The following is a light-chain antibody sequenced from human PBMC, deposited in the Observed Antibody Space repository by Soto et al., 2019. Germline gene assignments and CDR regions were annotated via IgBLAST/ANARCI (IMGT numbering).Light chain of an antibody. J-gene: IGKJ1*01. V-gene: IGKV3-20*01. CDR1: QTVNNVY. CDR2: DAS. CDR3: QVYGISPKA. Sequence: EIVLTQSQGPLSLSPGEIATLSCRASQTVNNVYLAWYQHKPGQAPRLLIFDASTRATGIPARFSGSGSGTDFTLTISGLDPAEFAVYECQVYGISPKAFGLGTKVE.